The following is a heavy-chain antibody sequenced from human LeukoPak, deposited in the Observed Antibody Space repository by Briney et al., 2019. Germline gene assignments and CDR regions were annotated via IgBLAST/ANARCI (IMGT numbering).Heavy chain of an antibody. J-gene: IGHJ3*02. CDR1: GGSFGGYY. D-gene: IGHD4-17*01. CDR3: ARVRANDAFDI. Sequence: PSETLSLTCAVYGGSFGGYYWSWIRQPPGKGLEWIGEINHSGSTNYNPSLESRVTISVDTSKNQFSLKLSSVTAADTAVYYCARVRANDAFDIWGQGTMVTVSS. V-gene: IGHV4-34*01. CDR2: INHSGST.